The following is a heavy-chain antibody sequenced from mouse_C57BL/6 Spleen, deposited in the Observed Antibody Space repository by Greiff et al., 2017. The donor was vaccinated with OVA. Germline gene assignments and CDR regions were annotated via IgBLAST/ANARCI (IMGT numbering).Heavy chain of an antibody. CDR3: ARKKASYYSNWFAY. CDR2: IHPNSGST. J-gene: IGHJ3*01. D-gene: IGHD2-5*01. Sequence: QVQLQQPGAELVKPGASVKLSCKASGYTFTSYWMHWVKQRPGQGLEWIGMIHPNSGSTNYNEKFKSKATLTVDKSSSTAYMQLSSLTSEDSAVYYCARKKASYYSNWFAYWGQGTLVTVSA. CDR1: GYTFTSYW. V-gene: IGHV1-64*01.